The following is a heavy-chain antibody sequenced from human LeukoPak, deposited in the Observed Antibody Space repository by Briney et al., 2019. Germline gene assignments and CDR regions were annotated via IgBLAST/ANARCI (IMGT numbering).Heavy chain of an antibody. Sequence: ASVKVCCKASGYTFNSSYMHWVRQAPGQGLVWMRIINPSDDSTRYAQKFQGRVTMTKDTSTNTVYMHLSSLSSDDTAVYYCARAYYESSAYRHAVYFDYWGQGTLVTVSS. D-gene: IGHD3-22*01. J-gene: IGHJ4*02. CDR2: INPSDDST. V-gene: IGHV1-46*02. CDR1: GYTFNSSY. CDR3: ARAYYESSAYRHAVYFDY.